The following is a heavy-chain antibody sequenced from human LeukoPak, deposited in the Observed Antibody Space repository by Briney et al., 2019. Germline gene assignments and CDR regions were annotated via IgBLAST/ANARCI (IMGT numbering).Heavy chain of an antibody. D-gene: IGHD3-22*01. CDR1: GGSISSSSYY. Sequence: SETLSLTCTVSGGSISSSSYYWGWIRQPPGKGLEWIGEINHSGSTNYNPSLKSRVTISVDTSKNQFSLKLSSVTAADTAVYYCARGFSSGYLYYFDYWGQGTLVTVSS. J-gene: IGHJ4*02. CDR2: INHSGST. V-gene: IGHV4-39*07. CDR3: ARGFSSGYLYYFDY.